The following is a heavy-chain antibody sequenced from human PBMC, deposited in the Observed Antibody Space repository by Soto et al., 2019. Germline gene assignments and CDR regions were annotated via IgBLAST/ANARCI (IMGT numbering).Heavy chain of an antibody. Sequence: QLQLQESGAGLVKPSQTLSLTCAVSGGSISSGGYSWSWIRQPPGKGLDWIGYIYHSGSTYYNPSLKSRVTISVDRSKNQFSLKLSSVTAAYTAVYYCARGGYSYGSFDYWGQGTLVTVSS. CDR2: IYHSGST. CDR3: ARGGYSYGSFDY. CDR1: GGSISSGGYS. D-gene: IGHD5-18*01. J-gene: IGHJ4*02. V-gene: IGHV4-30-2*01.